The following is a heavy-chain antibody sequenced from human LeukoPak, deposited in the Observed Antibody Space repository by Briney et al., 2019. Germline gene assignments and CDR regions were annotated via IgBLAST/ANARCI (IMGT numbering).Heavy chain of an antibody. J-gene: IGHJ3*02. V-gene: IGHV1-18*01. CDR3: ARDMVRGVITPSDAFDI. D-gene: IGHD3-10*01. Sequence: GASVKVSCKASGYTFTSYGISWVRQAPGQGLEWMGWISAYNGNTNYAQKLQGRVTMTTDTSTSTAYMEPRSLRPDDTAVYYCARDMVRGVITPSDAFDIWGQGTMVTVSS. CDR2: ISAYNGNT. CDR1: GYTFTSYG.